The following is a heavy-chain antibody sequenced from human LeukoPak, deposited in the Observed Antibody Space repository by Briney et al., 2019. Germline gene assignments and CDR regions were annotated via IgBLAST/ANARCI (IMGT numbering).Heavy chain of an antibody. D-gene: IGHD5-18*01. Sequence: GSAVNVSCKSSGCTFSSYAISGLRQAPGQGLEWMGVIFPIFGTANYAQKFQGRVTITADESTSTAYMELSSLRSEDTAVYYCARDSVQRDAFDIWGQGTMVTVSS. J-gene: IGHJ3*02. V-gene: IGHV1-69*13. CDR1: GCTFSSYA. CDR3: ARDSVQRDAFDI. CDR2: IFPIFGTA.